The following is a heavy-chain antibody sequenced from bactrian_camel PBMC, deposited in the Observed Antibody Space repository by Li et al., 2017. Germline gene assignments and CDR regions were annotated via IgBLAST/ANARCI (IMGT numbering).Heavy chain of an antibody. CDR2: IDTAGAP. D-gene: IGHD7*01. CDR1: GVTVSTGY. J-gene: IGHJ4*01. CDR3: AADNVNSQLARHYRY. Sequence: HVQLVESGGGSVQAGGSLRLSCAASGVTVSTGYMAWFRQAPGKEREGVAAIDTAGAPTYTYSVQGRFTISKDNVNNTLYLQMNNLKPEDTAMYYCAADNVNSQLARHYRYWGQGTQVTVS. V-gene: IGHV3S53*01.